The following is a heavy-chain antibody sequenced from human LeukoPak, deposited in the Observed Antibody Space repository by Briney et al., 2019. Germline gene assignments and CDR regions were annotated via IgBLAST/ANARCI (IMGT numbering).Heavy chain of an antibody. CDR2: IKQDGSEK. D-gene: IGHD3-22*01. CDR3: ASYYDSSGYFDAFDI. CDR1: GFTSSSYW. J-gene: IGHJ3*02. Sequence: RGSLRLSCAASGFTSSSYWMSWVRQAPGKGLEWVANIKQDGSEKYYVDSVKGRFTISRDNAKNSLYLQMNSLRAEDTAVYCCASYYDSSGYFDAFDIWGQGTMVTVSS. V-gene: IGHV3-7*05.